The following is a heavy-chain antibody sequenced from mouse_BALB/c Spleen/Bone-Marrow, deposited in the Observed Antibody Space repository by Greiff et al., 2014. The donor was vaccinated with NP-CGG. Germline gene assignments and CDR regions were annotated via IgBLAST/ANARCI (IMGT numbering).Heavy chain of an antibody. Sequence: VQLQQSXAELVKPGASVKLSCTASGFNIKDTYIYWVKQRPEQGLEWVGRIDPANGNTKYDPKFQGKATIAADTSSNTAYLQLSSLTSEDTAVYYCSRGYYDYLFALDYWGHGTSVTVSS. V-gene: IGHV14-3*02. J-gene: IGHJ4*01. CDR2: IDPANGNT. CDR1: GFNIKDTY. D-gene: IGHD5-5*01. CDR3: SRGYYDYLFALDY.